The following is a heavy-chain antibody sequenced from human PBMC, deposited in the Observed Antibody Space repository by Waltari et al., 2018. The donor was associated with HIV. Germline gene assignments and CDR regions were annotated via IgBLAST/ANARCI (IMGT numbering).Heavy chain of an antibody. CDR3: ARGWADY. CDR2: INLNGSEK. CDR1: GFTFTPYW. V-gene: IGHV3-7*01. Sequence: EVQLVESGGDLVQPGGSLRLSCAVSGFTFTPYWMSWVRQAPGKGLEWVANINLNGSEKYYVDSVKGRFTISRDNAKNSLFLQMNSLRAEDTGIYYCARGWADYWGQGTLVTVSS. J-gene: IGHJ4*02.